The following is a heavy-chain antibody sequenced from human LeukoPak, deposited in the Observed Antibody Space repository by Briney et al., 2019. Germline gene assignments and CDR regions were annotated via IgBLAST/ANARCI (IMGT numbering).Heavy chain of an antibody. CDR1: GGSISSYY. CDR3: ARHVSVTNFDY. CDR2: IYTSGST. D-gene: IGHD4-23*01. J-gene: IGHJ4*02. Sequence: SETLSLTCTVSGGSISSYYWSWIRQPPGKGLEWIGYIYTSGSTNYNPSLKSRVTISVDTSKNQFSLKLSSVTAADTAVYYCARHVSVTNFDYWGQGTLVTVSS. V-gene: IGHV4-4*09.